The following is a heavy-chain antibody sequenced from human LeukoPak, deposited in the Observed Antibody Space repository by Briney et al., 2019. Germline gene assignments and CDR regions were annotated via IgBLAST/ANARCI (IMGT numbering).Heavy chain of an antibody. D-gene: IGHD3-22*01. V-gene: IGHV4-4*07. CDR3: ARGGYYDSSGYSYYFDY. Sequence: SETLSLTCTISGGSSNNYYWSWIRQSAGKGLEWIGRIYTSGSTNYNPSLKSRVTMSVDTSKNQFSLKLSSVTAADTAVYYCARGGYYDSSGYSYYFDYWGQGTLVTVSS. J-gene: IGHJ4*02. CDR1: GGSSNNYY. CDR2: IYTSGST.